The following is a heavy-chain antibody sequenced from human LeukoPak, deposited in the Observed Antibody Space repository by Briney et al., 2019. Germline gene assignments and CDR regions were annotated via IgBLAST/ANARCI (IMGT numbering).Heavy chain of an antibody. V-gene: IGHV3-48*03. J-gene: IGHJ4*02. CDR3: ARRGYSGYSY. Sequence: GGSLRLSCAASGFTFSSYEMNWVRQAPGKGLEWVSYISSSGSTIYYADSVKGRFTISRDNAKNSLYLQMNSLRAEDTAVYYCARRGYSGYSYWGQGTLVTVSS. CDR2: ISSSGSTI. D-gene: IGHD5-12*01. CDR1: GFTFSSYE.